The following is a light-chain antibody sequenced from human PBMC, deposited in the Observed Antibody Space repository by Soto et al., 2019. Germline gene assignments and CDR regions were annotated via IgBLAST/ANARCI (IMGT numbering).Light chain of an antibody. CDR3: ASYAGSYTYV. CDR1: DSNIGFYNF. V-gene: IGLV2-11*01. Sequence: QSALTQPRSVSGSPGQSVTISCTGTDSNIGFYNFVSWYQQHPDKAPHLVIYDVNKRPSGVPYRFSGSKSGTTASLTISGLQADDEADYYCASYAGSYTYVFGIGTQLTVL. J-gene: IGLJ6*01. CDR2: DVN.